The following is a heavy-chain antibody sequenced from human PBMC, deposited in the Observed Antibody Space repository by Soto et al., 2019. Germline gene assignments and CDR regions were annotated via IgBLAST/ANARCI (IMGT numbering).Heavy chain of an antibody. D-gene: IGHD3-22*01. Sequence: QVQLVQSGAEVKKPGSSVKVSCKASGGTFSSYAISWVRQAPGQGLEWMGGIIPIFGTANYAQKFQGRVTITADESTSTAYMELSSLRSEDTAVYYCARRGYDSSGYYYRYYYGMDVWGQGTTVTVSS. V-gene: IGHV1-69*01. CDR2: IIPIFGTA. J-gene: IGHJ6*02. CDR3: ARRGYDSSGYYYRYYYGMDV. CDR1: GGTFSSYA.